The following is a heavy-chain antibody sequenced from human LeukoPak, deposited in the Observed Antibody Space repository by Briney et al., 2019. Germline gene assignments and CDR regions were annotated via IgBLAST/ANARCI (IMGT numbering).Heavy chain of an antibody. CDR2: IKQDGSEK. Sequence: PGGSLRLSCAASGFTFSSYWMSWVRQAPGKGLEWVANIKQDGSEKYYVDSVKGRFTISRDNAKNSLYLQMNSLRAEDTAVYYRARDITESSSWSPIFYYYGMDVWGQGTTVTVSS. D-gene: IGHD6-13*01. CDR1: GFTFSSYW. CDR3: ARDITESSSWSPIFYYYGMDV. J-gene: IGHJ6*02. V-gene: IGHV3-7*01.